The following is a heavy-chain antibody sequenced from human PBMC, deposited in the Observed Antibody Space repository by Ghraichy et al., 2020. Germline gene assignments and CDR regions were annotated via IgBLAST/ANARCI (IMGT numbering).Heavy chain of an antibody. J-gene: IGHJ4*02. D-gene: IGHD4-11*01. CDR1: GGSFSGYY. Sequence: SETLSLTRAVYGGSFSGYYWSWIRQPPGKGLEWIGEINHSGSTNYNPSLKSRVTISVDTSKNQISLKLSSVTAADTAVYYCARSNYGYWGQGTLVTVSS. CDR2: INHSGST. V-gene: IGHV4-34*01. CDR3: ARSNYGY.